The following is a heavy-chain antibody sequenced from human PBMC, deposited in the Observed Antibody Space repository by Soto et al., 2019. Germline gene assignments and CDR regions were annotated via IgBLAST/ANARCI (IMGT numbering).Heavy chain of an antibody. Sequence: SETLSLTCTVSGVSISSNYWSWIRQPPGKGLEWIGYIHYSGSTNYNPSLKSRVTISVDTSKNQFSLKVSSVTAADTAVYYCARDGWCGSGGSCYSKTYGMDVWGQGTTVTVSS. J-gene: IGHJ6*02. D-gene: IGHD2-15*01. CDR1: GVSISSNY. CDR3: ARDGWCGSGGSCYSKTYGMDV. CDR2: IHYSGST. V-gene: IGHV4-59*01.